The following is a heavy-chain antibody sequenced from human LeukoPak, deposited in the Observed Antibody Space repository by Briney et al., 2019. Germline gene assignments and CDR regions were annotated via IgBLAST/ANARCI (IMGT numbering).Heavy chain of an antibody. CDR1: GFTFSSYW. Sequence: GSLRLSCAASGFTFSSYWMHWVRQAPGKGLVWVSRINSDGSSTSYADSVKGRFTISRDNAKNTLYLQMNSLRAEDTAVYYCARDGDFWSGYNSNWFDPWGQGTLVTVSS. CDR2: INSDGSST. J-gene: IGHJ5*02. D-gene: IGHD3-3*01. CDR3: ARDGDFWSGYNSNWFDP. V-gene: IGHV3-74*01.